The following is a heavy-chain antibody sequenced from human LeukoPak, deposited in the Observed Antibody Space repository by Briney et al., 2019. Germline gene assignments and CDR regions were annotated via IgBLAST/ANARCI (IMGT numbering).Heavy chain of an antibody. V-gene: IGHV3-23*01. D-gene: IGHD6-13*01. J-gene: IGHJ4*02. CDR1: GFTFSSYA. CDR3: ARHSRGRWYVFDY. Sequence: QPGGSPRLSCAASGFTFSSYAMSWVRQAPGKGLEWVSGISGSGGNTYYADPVKGRFTISRDNSNNTLYLQMNSLRAEDTAVYYCARHSRGRWYVFDYWGQGTLVTVSS. CDR2: ISGSGGNT.